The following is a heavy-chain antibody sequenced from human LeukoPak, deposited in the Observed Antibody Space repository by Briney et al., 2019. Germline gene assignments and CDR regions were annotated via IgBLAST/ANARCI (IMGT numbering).Heavy chain of an antibody. CDR1: GYSISSGYY. V-gene: IGHV4-38-2*02. CDR3: ARTRDSSGYRFDY. Sequence: PSETLSLTCTVSGYSISSGYYWGWIRQPPGKGLEWIGSIYHSGSTYYNPSLKSRVTISVDTSKNQFSLKLSSVTAADTAVYYCARTRDSSGYRFDYWGQGTLVTVSS. CDR2: IYHSGST. D-gene: IGHD3-22*01. J-gene: IGHJ4*02.